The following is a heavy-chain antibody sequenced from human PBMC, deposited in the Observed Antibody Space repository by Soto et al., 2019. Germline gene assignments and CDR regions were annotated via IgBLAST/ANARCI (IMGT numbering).Heavy chain of an antibody. CDR3: ARASGSSYWFDP. V-gene: IGHV1-18*01. J-gene: IGHJ5*02. CDR1: ISTDTSYG. Sequence: ASVKVSCKASISTDTSYGISWVRQAPGQGHEWMGWISAYNGNTNYAQKLQGRVTMTTDTSTSTAYMELRSLRSDDTAGYYCARASGSSYWFDPWGQGTLVTVSS. CDR2: ISAYNGNT. D-gene: IGHD1-26*01.